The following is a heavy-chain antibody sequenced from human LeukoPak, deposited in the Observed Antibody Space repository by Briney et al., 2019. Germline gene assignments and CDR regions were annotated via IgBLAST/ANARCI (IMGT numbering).Heavy chain of an antibody. J-gene: IGHJ4*02. CDR1: GFTFSAYS. CDR3: ARVMVTPDY. V-gene: IGHV3-48*02. D-gene: IGHD4-23*01. Sequence: GGSLRLSCAASGFTFSAYSMNWVRQAPGRGLEWVSSIGSSSRSIYNADSVKGRFTISRDNAKNSLYLQMNSLRDEDTAVYYCARVMVTPDYWGQGTLVTVSS. CDR2: IGSSSRSI.